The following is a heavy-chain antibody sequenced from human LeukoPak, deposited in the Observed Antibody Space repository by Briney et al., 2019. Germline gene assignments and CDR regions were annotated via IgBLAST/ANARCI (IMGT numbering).Heavy chain of an antibody. CDR3: ARDKGPYWYFDL. CDR2: IYNSGST. V-gene: IGHV4-59*01. CDR1: DGSITSYY. Sequence: SETLSLTCTVSDGSITSYYRNWIRQPLGKGLEWIGNIYNSGSTDYNPSLKSRVTISVNTSKNQISLKLSSVTAADTAVYYCARDKGPYWYFDLWGRGTLVTVSS. J-gene: IGHJ2*01.